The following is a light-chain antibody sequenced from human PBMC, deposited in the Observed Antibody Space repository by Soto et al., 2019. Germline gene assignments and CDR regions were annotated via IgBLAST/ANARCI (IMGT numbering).Light chain of an antibody. J-gene: IGKJ5*01. Sequence: EIVLTQSPATLSLSPGERATLSCRASQSVNNYLAWYQQKPGQAPRLLIYGASTRATDIPARFSGSGSGTEFTLTISGLQSEDFAVYYCQQYNNWPPITFGQGTRLEIK. V-gene: IGKV3D-15*01. CDR3: QQYNNWPPIT. CDR1: QSVNNY. CDR2: GAS.